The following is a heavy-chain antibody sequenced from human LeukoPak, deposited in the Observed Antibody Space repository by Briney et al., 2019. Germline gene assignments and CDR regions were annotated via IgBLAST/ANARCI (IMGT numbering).Heavy chain of an antibody. CDR3: ARESRRITAIGRGAFDI. D-gene: IGHD6-13*01. Sequence: SVKVSCKSSGHIFSDYFMHWVRQAPGQGLDWMGIINPSGAGTSYAQKFQGRVTMTRDTSTSTVYMELSSLRSDDTAVYYCARESRRITAIGRGAFDIWGQGTMVTVSS. CDR1: GHIFSDYF. V-gene: IGHV1-46*01. CDR2: INPSGAGT. J-gene: IGHJ3*02.